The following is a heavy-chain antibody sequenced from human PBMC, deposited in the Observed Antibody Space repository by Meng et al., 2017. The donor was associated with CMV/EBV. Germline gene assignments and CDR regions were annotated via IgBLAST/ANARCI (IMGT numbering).Heavy chain of an antibody. J-gene: IGHJ6*02. Sequence: GESLKISCAVSGFTFSSYAMHWVRQAPGKGLEWVSVISYDGSNKYYADSVKGRFTISRDNAKNTLYLQMNSLRAEGTAVYYCARDGDGMSHLLAVAYYYYGMDVWGQGTTVTVSS. CDR2: ISYDGSNK. CDR3: ARDGDGMSHLLAVAYYYYGMDV. CDR1: GFTFSSYA. V-gene: IGHV3-30*04. D-gene: IGHD6-19*01.